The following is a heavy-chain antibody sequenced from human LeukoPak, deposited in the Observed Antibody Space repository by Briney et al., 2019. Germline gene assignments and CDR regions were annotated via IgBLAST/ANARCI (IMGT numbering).Heavy chain of an antibody. Sequence: GGPLRLSCAASGFTFSSYWMSWVRQAPGKGLEWVANIKQDGSEKYYVDSVKGRFTISRDNAKNSPYLQMNSLKAEDTAVYYCARDRDNWYFDLWGRGTLVTVSS. J-gene: IGHJ2*01. CDR1: GFTFSSYW. V-gene: IGHV3-7*01. CDR3: ARDRDNWYFDL. CDR2: IKQDGSEK.